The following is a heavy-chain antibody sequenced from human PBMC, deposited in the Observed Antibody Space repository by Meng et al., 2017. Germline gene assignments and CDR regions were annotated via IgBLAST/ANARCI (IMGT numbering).Heavy chain of an antibody. Sequence: QGQLGQLGAEVKKPGASVKVSGTASGYTFTGYYMHWVRQAPGQGLEWMGRINPNSGGTNYAQKFQGRVTMTRDTSISTAYMELSRLRSDDTAVYYCYGDYSQGPNWGQGTLVTVSS. D-gene: IGHD4-17*01. CDR2: INPNSGGT. J-gene: IGHJ4*02. CDR1: GYTFTGYY. V-gene: IGHV1-2*06. CDR3: YGDYSQGPN.